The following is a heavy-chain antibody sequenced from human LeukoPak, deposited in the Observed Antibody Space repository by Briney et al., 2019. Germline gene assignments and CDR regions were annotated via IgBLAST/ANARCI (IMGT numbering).Heavy chain of an antibody. CDR1: GGSISSSSYY. CDR2: IYYSGST. CDR3: ARQLYVVVVPAAMAWGY. V-gene: IGHV4-39*01. Sequence: SETLSLTCTVSGGSISSSSYYWGWIRQPPGKGLEWIGGIYYSGSTYYNPSLKGRVTISVDTSKNQFSLKLSSVTAADTAVYYCARQLYVVVVPAAMAWGYWGQGTLVTVSS. D-gene: IGHD2-2*01. J-gene: IGHJ4*02.